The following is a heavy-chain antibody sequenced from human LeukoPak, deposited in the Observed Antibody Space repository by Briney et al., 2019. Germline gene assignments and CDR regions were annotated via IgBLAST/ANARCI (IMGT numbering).Heavy chain of an antibody. CDR1: GFTFGTYA. V-gene: IGHV3-23*01. J-gene: IGHJ4*02. CDR3: AKDPIITYSCTSYYFDY. D-gene: IGHD2-8*01. CDR2: ISGSGGST. Sequence: GGSLRLSCAASGFTFGTYAMSWVRQAPGKGLEWVSSISGSGGSTYYADSVRGRFTISRDNSKNTLYLQMNSLRAEDTAVYSCAKDPIITYSCTSYYFDYWGLGTLVTVSS.